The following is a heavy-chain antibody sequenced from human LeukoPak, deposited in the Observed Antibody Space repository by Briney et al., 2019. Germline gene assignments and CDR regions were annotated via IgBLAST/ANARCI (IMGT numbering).Heavy chain of an antibody. J-gene: IGHJ6*02. CDR3: AREGVVVRDYYYYYGMDV. Sequence: GGSLRLSCAASGFTFSSYGMHLVRQAPGKGLEWVAVRWHDGSNKYYADSVKGRFTISRDNSKNTLYLQMNSLRAEDTAVYYCAREGVVVRDYYYYYGMDVWGQGTTVTVSS. D-gene: IGHD2-2*01. V-gene: IGHV3-33*01. CDR1: GFTFSSYG. CDR2: RWHDGSNK.